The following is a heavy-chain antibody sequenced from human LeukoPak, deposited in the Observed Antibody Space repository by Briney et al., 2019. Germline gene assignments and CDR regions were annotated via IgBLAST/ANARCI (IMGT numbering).Heavy chain of an antibody. V-gene: IGHV3-21*01. D-gene: IGHD3-10*01. CDR3: AREDTGSYIPGVVDY. Sequence: PGGSLRLSCAASGFPFSGYGMNWVRQAPGKGLEWVSSISSSSSYIYYADSVKGRFTISRDNAKNSLYLQMNSLRAEDTAVYYCAREDTGSYIPGVVDYWGQGTLVTVSS. CDR2: ISSSSSYI. J-gene: IGHJ4*02. CDR1: GFPFSGYG.